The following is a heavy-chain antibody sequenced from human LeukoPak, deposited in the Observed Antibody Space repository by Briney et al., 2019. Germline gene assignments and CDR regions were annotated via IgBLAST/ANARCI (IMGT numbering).Heavy chain of an antibody. CDR3: ARVGYYDSSGYRGYYYYYMDV. CDR1: GDSISSGSYY. D-gene: IGHD3-22*01. Sequence: SETLSLTCTASGDSISSGSYYWSWIRQPAGKGLEWIVRIYTSGSTNYNPALKSRVTISVDTSKNQFSLKLSSVTAADTAVYYCARVGYYDSSGYRGYYYYYMDVWGKGTPVTVSS. J-gene: IGHJ6*03. V-gene: IGHV4-61*02. CDR2: IYTSGST.